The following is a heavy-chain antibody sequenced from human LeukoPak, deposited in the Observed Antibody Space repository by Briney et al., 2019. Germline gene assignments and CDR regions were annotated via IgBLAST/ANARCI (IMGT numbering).Heavy chain of an antibody. Sequence: SETLSLTCTVSGYSISSGYYWGWIRPPPGKGLEWIGSIYHSGSTYYNPSLKSRVTISVDTSKNQFSLKLSSVTAADTAVYYCARDSKAAAYFDPWGQGTLVTVSS. CDR3: ARDSKAAAYFDP. CDR1: GYSISSGYY. J-gene: IGHJ5*02. V-gene: IGHV4-38-2*02. D-gene: IGHD6-13*01. CDR2: IYHSGST.